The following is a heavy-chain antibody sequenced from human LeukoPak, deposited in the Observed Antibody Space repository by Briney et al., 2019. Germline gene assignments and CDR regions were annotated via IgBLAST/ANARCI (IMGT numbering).Heavy chain of an antibody. CDR2: ISAYNGNT. CDR3: ARAPVSLYDSSGYYQLDY. J-gene: IGHJ4*02. D-gene: IGHD3-22*01. CDR1: GYTFTSYG. Sequence: ASVKVSCKASGYTFTSYGISWVRQAPGQGLEWTGWISAYNGNTNYAQKLQGRVTMTTDTSTSTAYMELRSLRSDDTAVYYCARAPVSLYDSSGYYQLDYWGQGTLVTVSS. V-gene: IGHV1-18*01.